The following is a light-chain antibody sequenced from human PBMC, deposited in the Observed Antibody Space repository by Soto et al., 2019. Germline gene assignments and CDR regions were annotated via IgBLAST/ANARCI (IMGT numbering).Light chain of an antibody. CDR2: RNT. V-gene: IGLV1-40*01. J-gene: IGLJ2*01. CDR1: SSNIGAGFD. Sequence: QSVLTQPPSVSGAPGQRVTISCTGSSSNIGAGFDVHWYQQFPGIAPKLLIYRNTIRPSGVPDRFSGSKSGTSASLAITGLLAEDEADYYCQSFWVFGGGTKLTVL. CDR3: QSFWV.